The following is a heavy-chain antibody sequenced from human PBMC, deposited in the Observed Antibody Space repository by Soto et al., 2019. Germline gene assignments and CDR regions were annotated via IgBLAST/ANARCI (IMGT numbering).Heavy chain of an antibody. V-gene: IGHV3-15*07. CDR1: GFTFRNAW. CDR3: TTDPASGLAHVGS. J-gene: IGHJ5*02. Sequence: EVQLVESGGGLVKPGGSLRLSCAAFGFTFRNAWMNWVRQAPGKGLEWVGRIKSEIDGVTIDYTAPVKGRFTISRNDSAGTLYLQMNSLKTEDTGVYYCTTDPASGLAHVGSWGQGTQVTVSS. CDR2: IKSEIDGVTI. D-gene: IGHD1-26*01.